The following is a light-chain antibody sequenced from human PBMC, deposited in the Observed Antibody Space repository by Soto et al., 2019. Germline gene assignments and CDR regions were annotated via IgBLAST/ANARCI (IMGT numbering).Light chain of an antibody. CDR1: QSLLHSNGYNY. Sequence: DLVMTQSPLSLPVTPGEPDSISCRSSQSLLHSNGYNYLDWYLQKPGQSPQLLIYLGSNRASGVPDRFSGSGSGTDFTLKISRVEAEDVGVYYCMQALQTPRTFGQGTKLEIK. V-gene: IGKV2-28*01. CDR2: LGS. CDR3: MQALQTPRT. J-gene: IGKJ2*02.